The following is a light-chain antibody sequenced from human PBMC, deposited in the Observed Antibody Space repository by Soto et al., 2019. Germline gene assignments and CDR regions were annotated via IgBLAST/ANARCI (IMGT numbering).Light chain of an antibody. CDR3: QRYGRSPPIT. V-gene: IGKV2-30*01. J-gene: IGKJ5*01. Sequence: VLTQSPLSLSVTLGQSASLSCRSSRSLVYSDGNTYVHWFQQRPGQPPRRLIYGASTRATGIPDRFSGRGSGTDFTLTISRLEPEDLAVYYCQRYGRSPPITFGQGTRLEIK. CDR1: RSLVYSDGNTY. CDR2: GAS.